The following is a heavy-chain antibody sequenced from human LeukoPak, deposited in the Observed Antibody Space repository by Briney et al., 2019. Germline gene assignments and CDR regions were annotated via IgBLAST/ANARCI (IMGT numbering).Heavy chain of an antibody. V-gene: IGHV3-30*02. CDR1: GFTFSSYG. CDR2: IRYDGSNK. CDR3: AKDPGATSDGGDYFDY. D-gene: IGHD1-26*01. Sequence: PPGGSLRLSCAASGFTFSSYGMHWVRQAPGKGLEWVAFIRYDGSNKYYADSVKGRFTISRDNSKNTLYLQMNSLRAEDTAVYYCAKDPGATSDGGDYFDYWGQGTLVTVSS. J-gene: IGHJ4*02.